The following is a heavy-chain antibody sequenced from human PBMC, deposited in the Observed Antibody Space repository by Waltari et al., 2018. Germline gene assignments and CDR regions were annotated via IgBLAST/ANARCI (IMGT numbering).Heavy chain of an antibody. V-gene: IGHV3-48*01. CDR3: ARGPFDYQDY. Sequence: EVQLVESGGGLVQPGGSLRLSCAASGFTFSSYSMNWVRQAPGKGLEWVSYISSSSSTIYYADSVKGRFTISRDNAKNSLYLQMNSLRAEDTAVYYCARGPFDYQDYWGQGTLVTVSS. J-gene: IGHJ4*02. CDR2: ISSSSSTI. D-gene: IGHD2-2*01. CDR1: GFTFSSYS.